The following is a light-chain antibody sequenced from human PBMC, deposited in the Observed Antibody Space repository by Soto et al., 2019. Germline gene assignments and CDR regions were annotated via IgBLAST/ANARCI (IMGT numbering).Light chain of an antibody. Sequence: ALTQPPSASGSPGQSVTISCTGTKNDIGVYDFVSWYQHHPGKAPRLIIYEVVQRPSGVPDRFSGSKSGNPASLTVSGLQAADEADYFCKSYAGSNTYVFGSGTKVTVL. CDR2: EVV. V-gene: IGLV2-8*01. J-gene: IGLJ1*01. CDR1: KNDIGVYDF. CDR3: KSYAGSNTYV.